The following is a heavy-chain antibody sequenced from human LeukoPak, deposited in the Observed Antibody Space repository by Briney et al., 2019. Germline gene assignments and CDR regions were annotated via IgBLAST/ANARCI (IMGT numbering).Heavy chain of an antibody. CDR3: ARAGEKQLLYFDF. CDR1: GDTFSNYD. V-gene: IGHV1-69*05. J-gene: IGHJ4*02. D-gene: IGHD3-16*01. CDR2: IIPVFDTA. Sequence: ASVKVSCKASGDTFSNYDVTWVRQAPGQGLEWMGRIIPVFDTAKYAQNFQGRVTMTTDESSSTAYMELYSLRSEDTAVYYCARAGEKQLLYFDFGGGGTLVTVSS.